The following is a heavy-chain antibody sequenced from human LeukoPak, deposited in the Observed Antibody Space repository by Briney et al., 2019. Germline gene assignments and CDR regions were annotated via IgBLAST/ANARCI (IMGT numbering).Heavy chain of an antibody. CDR3: ARSSPGIAAADSYAFDI. Sequence: GESLKISCKGSGYSFTSYWIGWVRQMPGKGLEWMGIIYPGDSDTRYSPSFQGQVTISADKSISTAYLQWSSLKASDTAIYYCARSSPGIAAADSYAFDIWGQGTMVTVSS. CDR2: IYPGDSDT. J-gene: IGHJ3*02. CDR1: GYSFTSYW. D-gene: IGHD6-13*01. V-gene: IGHV5-51*01.